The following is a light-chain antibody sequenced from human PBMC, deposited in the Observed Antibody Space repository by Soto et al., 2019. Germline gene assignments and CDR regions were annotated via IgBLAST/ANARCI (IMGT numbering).Light chain of an antibody. J-gene: IGKJ4*02. CDR3: QQYNSRGLT. Sequence: DIQMTQSPYTLSASVGDRVTITCRASQSISSWLAWYQQKPGKAPKLLIYDASSLESGVPSRFSGSGSGTEFTLTISSLQPDDFATYYCQQYNSRGLTFGGGTKVEIK. CDR1: QSISSW. V-gene: IGKV1-5*01. CDR2: DAS.